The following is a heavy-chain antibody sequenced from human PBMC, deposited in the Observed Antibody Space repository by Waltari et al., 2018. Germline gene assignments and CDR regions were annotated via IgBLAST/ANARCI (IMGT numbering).Heavy chain of an antibody. CDR3: ARHPSIVGATEIDY. CDR2: IYYSGST. V-gene: IGHV4-39*01. J-gene: IGHJ4*02. Sequence: QLQLQESGPGLVKPSETLSLTCTVSGGSISSSSYYWGWIRQPPGKGLEWIGSIYYSGSTYYNPSLKSRVTISVDTSKNQFSLKLSSVTAADTAVYYCARHPSIVGATEIDYWGQGTLVTVSS. CDR1: GGSISSSSYY. D-gene: IGHD1-26*01.